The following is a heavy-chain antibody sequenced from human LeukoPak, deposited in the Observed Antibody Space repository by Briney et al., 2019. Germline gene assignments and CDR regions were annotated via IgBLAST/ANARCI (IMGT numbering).Heavy chain of an antibody. J-gene: IGHJ4*02. CDR2: INPNSGGT. D-gene: IGHD6-13*01. CDR1: GYTFTNYY. Sequence: ASVTVSCKASGYTFTNYYMHWVRQAPGQGLEWMGWINPNSGGTNYAQKFQGRVTMTRDTSISTAYMELSRLRSDDTAVFYCAREEVIAAAGPTLDYWGQGALVAVSS. V-gene: IGHV1-2*02. CDR3: AREEVIAAAGPTLDY.